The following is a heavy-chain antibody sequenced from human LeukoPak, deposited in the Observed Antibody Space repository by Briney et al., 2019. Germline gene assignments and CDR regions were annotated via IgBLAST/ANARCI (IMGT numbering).Heavy chain of an antibody. Sequence: ASVKVSCKASGYTFTGYYMHWVRQAPGQGLEWMGRINPNSGGTNYAQKFQGRVTMTRDTSISTAYMELRSLRSDDTAVYYCARVPRFLEEDDYYMDVWGKGTTVTVSS. CDR2: INPNSGGT. V-gene: IGHV1-2*06. J-gene: IGHJ6*03. CDR3: ARVPRFLEEDDYYMDV. CDR1: GYTFTGYY. D-gene: IGHD3-3*01.